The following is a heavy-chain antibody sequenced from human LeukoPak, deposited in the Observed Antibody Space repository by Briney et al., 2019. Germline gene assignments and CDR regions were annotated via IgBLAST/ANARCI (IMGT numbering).Heavy chain of an antibody. CDR1: GFAFSSYS. J-gene: IGHJ4*02. Sequence: GGSLRLSCAASGFAFSSYSMNWVRQAPGKGLEWVSSISSSSSYIYYADSVKGRFTISRDNAKNSLYLQMNSLRAEDTAVYYCARDAVGTVDYWGQGTLVTVSS. V-gene: IGHV3-21*01. CDR2: ISSSSSYI. D-gene: IGHD4-17*01. CDR3: ARDAVGTVDY.